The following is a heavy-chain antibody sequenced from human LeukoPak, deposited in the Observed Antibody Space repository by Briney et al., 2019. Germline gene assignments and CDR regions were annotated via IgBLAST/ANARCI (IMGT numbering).Heavy chain of an antibody. J-gene: IGHJ4*02. CDR2: ISGSGGST. D-gene: IGHD6-19*01. CDR3: AKRSAESSGYFDS. V-gene: IGHV3-23*01. CDR1: GFTFSSYA. Sequence: PGGSLRLSCAASGFTFSSYAMSWVRQAPGKGLEWVSSISGSGGSTYYADSVKGRFSISRDNSKNTLYLQVNSLRADDTAVYYCAKRSAESSGYFDSWGQGTLVTVSS.